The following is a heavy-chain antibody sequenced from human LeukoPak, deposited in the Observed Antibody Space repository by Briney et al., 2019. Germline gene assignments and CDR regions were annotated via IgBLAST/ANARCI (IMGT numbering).Heavy chain of an antibody. CDR1: GGSISSSSYY. CDR3: ARRRIAAAFPPYYYYMDV. CDR2: IYYSGST. J-gene: IGHJ6*03. D-gene: IGHD6-13*01. Sequence: SETLSLTCTVSGGSISSSSYYWGWIRQPPGKGLEWIGSIYYSGSTYYNPSLKSRVTISVDTSKNQFSLKLSSVTAADTAVYYCARRRIAAAFPPYYYYMDVRGKGTTVTVSS. V-gene: IGHV4-39*01.